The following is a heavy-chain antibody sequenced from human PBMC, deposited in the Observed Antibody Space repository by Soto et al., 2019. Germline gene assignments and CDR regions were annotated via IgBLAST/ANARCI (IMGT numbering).Heavy chain of an antibody. CDR1: GFTFSNYN. D-gene: IGHD3-22*01. Sequence: LXLSCAISGFTFSNYNMNWVLQAPVKGLEWVSYISSSSSIIYYADSVKGRFTISRDKAKNSLYLQMNSLRDEDTAVYYCARDQYYYDSSGYSPFDYWGQRTLVTVPS. CDR3: ARDQYYYDSSGYSPFDY. V-gene: IGHV3-48*02. J-gene: IGHJ4*02. CDR2: ISSSSSII.